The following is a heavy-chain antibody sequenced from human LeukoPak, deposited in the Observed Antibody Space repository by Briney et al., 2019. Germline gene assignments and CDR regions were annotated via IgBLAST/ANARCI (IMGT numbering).Heavy chain of an antibody. J-gene: IGHJ3*02. Sequence: GGSLRLSCAASGFTFSSYWMSRVRRAPGKGLEWVANIKQDGSEKYNVDSVKGRFTISRDNAKNSLYLQMNSLTTEDTAVYYCARGSRPNYFDTMNIWGQGTMVTVSS. CDR3: ARGSRPNYFDTMNI. CDR2: IKQDGSEK. CDR1: GFTFSSYW. D-gene: IGHD3-22*01. V-gene: IGHV3-7*01.